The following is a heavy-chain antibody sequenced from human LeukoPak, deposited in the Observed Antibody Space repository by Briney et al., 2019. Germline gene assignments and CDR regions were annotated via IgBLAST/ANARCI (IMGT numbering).Heavy chain of an antibody. J-gene: IGHJ6*03. CDR3: ARDRSVGRSYYYYYMDV. D-gene: IGHD3-10*01. CDR2: ISSSSSYI. V-gene: IGHV3-21*01. CDR1: GFTFSSYS. Sequence: GGSLRLSCAASGFTFSSYSMNWVRQAPGKGLEWVSSISSSSSYIYHADSVKGRFTISRDNAKNSLYLQMNSLRAEDTAVYYCARDRSVGRSYYYYYMDVWGKGTTVTVSS.